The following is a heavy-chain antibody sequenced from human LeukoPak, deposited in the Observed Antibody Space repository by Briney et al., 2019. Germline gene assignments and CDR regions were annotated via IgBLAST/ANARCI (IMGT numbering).Heavy chain of an antibody. CDR1: GFTFSSYD. CDR3: GTLTGLQRNFDY. Sequence: GGSLRLSCAASGFTFSSYDMHWVRQAPGKGLEWVAFIRYDGSNKHYADSVKGRFTISRDNSKNTLYLQMNSLRAEDTAVYYCGTLTGLQRNFDYWGQGTLVTVSS. V-gene: IGHV3-30*02. J-gene: IGHJ4*02. D-gene: IGHD5-24*01. CDR2: IRYDGSNK.